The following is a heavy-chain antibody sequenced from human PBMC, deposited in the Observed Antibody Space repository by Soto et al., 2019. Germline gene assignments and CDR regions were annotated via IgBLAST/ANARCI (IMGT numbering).Heavy chain of an antibody. V-gene: IGHV1-18*01. CDR2: ISAYNGNT. Sequence: AAVMSFSSASGDAFTSFGINWVRQAPGQGLEWMGWISAYNGNTNYTQSLQGRFTTSSDSSKTTAYLQMNDLRPDDTAVYYCATWHEREHAYDVWGQGTTVTVSS. D-gene: IGHD1-1*01. CDR3: ATWHEREHAYDV. J-gene: IGHJ3*01. CDR1: GDAFTSFG.